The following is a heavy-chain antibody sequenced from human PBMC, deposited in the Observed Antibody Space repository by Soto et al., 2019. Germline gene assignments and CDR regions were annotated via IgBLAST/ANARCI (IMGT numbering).Heavy chain of an antibody. J-gene: IGHJ4*02. V-gene: IGHV3-33*01. D-gene: IGHD3-10*01. CDR1: GFTFSSYG. CDR2: IWYDGSNK. CDR3: AREPQSPPLTFDY. Sequence: QVQLVESGGGVVQPGRSLRLSCAASGFTFSSYGMHWVRQAPGKGLEWVAVIWYDGSNKYYADSVKGRFTISRDNSKNTLYLQMNSLRAEDTAVYYYAREPQSPPLTFDYWGQGTLVTVSS.